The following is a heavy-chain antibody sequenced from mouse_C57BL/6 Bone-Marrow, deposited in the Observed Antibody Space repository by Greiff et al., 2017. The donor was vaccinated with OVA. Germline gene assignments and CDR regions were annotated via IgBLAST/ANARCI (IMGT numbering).Heavy chain of an antibody. J-gene: IGHJ4*01. D-gene: IGHD4-1*01. CDR1: GYTFTNYW. CDR2: IYPGGGYT. CDR3: ARETGTGYAMDY. V-gene: IGHV1-63*01. Sequence: QVQLKESGAELVRPGTSVKMSCKASGYTFTNYWIGWAKQRPGHGLEWIGDIYPGGGYTNYNEKFKGKATLTADKSSSTAYMQFSSLTSEDSAIYYCARETGTGYAMDYWGQGTSVTVSS.